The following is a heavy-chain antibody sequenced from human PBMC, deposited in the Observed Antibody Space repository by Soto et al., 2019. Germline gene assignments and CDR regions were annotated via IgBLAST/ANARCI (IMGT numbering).Heavy chain of an antibody. J-gene: IGHJ6*02. CDR2: ISAYNGNT. CDR1: GYTFTGYG. CDR3: ARSTAADHYYYYGMDV. V-gene: IGHV1-18*01. Sequence: ASVKVSCKASGYTFTGYGIRWVRQAPGKGLEWMGWISAYNGNTNYAQKLQGRVTMTTDTSTSTAYMELRSLRSDDTAVYYCARSTAADHYYYYGMDVWGQGTTVTVSS. D-gene: IGHD6-13*01.